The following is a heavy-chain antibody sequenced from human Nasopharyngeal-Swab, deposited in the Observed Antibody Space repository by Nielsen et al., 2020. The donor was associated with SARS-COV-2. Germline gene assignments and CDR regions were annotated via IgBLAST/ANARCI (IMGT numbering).Heavy chain of an antibody. CDR2: ISSSSSYI. V-gene: IGHV3-21*01. CDR3: AREIGDTVTIDY. D-gene: IGHD4-17*01. J-gene: IGHJ4*02. Sequence: VRQAPGKGLEWVSSISSSSSYIYCADSVKGRFTISRDNAKNSLYLQMNSLRAEDTAVYYCAREIGDTVTIDYWGQGTLVTVSS.